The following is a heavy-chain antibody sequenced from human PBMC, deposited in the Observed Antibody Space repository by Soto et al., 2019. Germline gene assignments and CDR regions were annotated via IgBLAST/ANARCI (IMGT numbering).Heavy chain of an antibody. D-gene: IGHD4-4*01. CDR1: GGSISSGDYY. Sequence: SETLSLTCTVSGGSISSGDYYWSWIRQPPGKGLEWIGYIYYSGSTYYNPSLKGRFTISRDNSKNTLYLQMNSLRAEDTAVYYCAKGNLPLQYYYMDVWGKGTTVTVSS. J-gene: IGHJ6*03. V-gene: IGHV4-30-4*01. CDR3: AKGNLPLQYYYMDV. CDR2: IYYSGST.